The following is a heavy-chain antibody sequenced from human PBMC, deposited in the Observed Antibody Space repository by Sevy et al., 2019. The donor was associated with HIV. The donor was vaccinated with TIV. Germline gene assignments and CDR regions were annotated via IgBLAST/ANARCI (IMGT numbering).Heavy chain of an antibody. V-gene: IGHV3-30-3*01. CDR2: ISYDGSSH. CDR1: EFMFSTYA. J-gene: IGHJ4*02. D-gene: IGHD3-9*01. CDR3: ARDTGHITDWYPSDY. Sequence: GGSLRLSCAASEFMFSTYAMHWVRQAPGKGLEWVAVISYDGSSHYYADSVKGRFTISRDNSKNTLFLQMNSLRLEDTAFYYCARDTGHITDWYPSDYWGQGTLVTDSS.